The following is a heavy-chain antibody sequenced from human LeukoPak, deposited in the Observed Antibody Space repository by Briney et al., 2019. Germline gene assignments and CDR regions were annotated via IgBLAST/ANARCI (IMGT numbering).Heavy chain of an antibody. CDR1: GFTFSSYA. CDR2: ISGSDGST. CDR3: AKSRSGSANWALQIFDN. D-gene: IGHD1-1*01. Sequence: GGSLRLSCAASGFTFSSYAMSWVRQAPGKGLEWVSAISGSDGSTFHADSVKGRFTISRDNSKNTLYLQMNSLRAEDTAVYFCAKSRSGSANWALQIFDNWGQGTLVTVSS. J-gene: IGHJ4*02. V-gene: IGHV3-23*01.